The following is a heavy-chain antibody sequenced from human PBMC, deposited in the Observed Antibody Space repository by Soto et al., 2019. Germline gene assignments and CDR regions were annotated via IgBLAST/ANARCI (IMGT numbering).Heavy chain of an antibody. CDR2: INHSGST. CDR3: ARGFAQSITIFGVVIPAELGMDV. CDR1: GGSFSGYY. J-gene: IGHJ6*02. Sequence: SETLSLACAVYGGSFSGYYWSWIRQPPGKGLEWIGEINHSGSTNYNPSLKSRVTMSVDTSKNQFSLKLSSVTAADTAVYYCARGFAQSITIFGVVIPAELGMDVWGQGTTVTVSS. V-gene: IGHV4-34*01. D-gene: IGHD3-3*01.